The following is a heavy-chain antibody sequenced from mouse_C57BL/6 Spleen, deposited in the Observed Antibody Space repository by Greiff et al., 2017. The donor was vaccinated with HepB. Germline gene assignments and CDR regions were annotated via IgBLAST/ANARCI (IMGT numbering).Heavy chain of an antibody. CDR1: GYTFTSYW. CDR2: IYPGSGST. Sequence: QVQLQQPGAELVKPGASVKMSCKASGYTFTSYWITWVKPRPGQGLEWIGDIYPGSGSTNYNEKFKSKATLTVDTSSSTAYMQLSSLTSEDSPVYYCARRFYSLDYWGQGSTLTVSS. D-gene: IGHD2-1*01. CDR3: ARRFYSLDY. V-gene: IGHV1-55*01. J-gene: IGHJ2*01.